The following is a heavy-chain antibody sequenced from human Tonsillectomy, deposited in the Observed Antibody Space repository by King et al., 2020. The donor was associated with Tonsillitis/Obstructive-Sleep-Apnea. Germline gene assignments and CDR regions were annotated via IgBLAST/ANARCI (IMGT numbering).Heavy chain of an antibody. CDR3: ASDRGDTYYDFWSGYYSLDY. V-gene: IGHV3-7*04. J-gene: IGHJ4*02. D-gene: IGHD3-3*01. CDR2: IKQDGSEK. CDR1: GFTFSSYW. Sequence: VQLVESGGGLVQPGGSLRLSCAASGFTFSSYWMSWVRQAPGKGLEWVANIKQDGSEKYYVDSVKGRLTISRDNANNSLYLQMNSLRAEDTAVYYCASDRGDTYYDFWSGYYSLDYWGQRTLVTVSS.